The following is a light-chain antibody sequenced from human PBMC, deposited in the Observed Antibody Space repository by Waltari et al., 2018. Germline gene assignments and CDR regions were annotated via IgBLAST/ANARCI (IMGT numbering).Light chain of an antibody. CDR2: EVS. CDR3: SSHTSTVPHV. J-gene: IGLJ1*01. CDR1: SNAVGGYGY. V-gene: IGLV2-14*01. Sequence: QSALTQPASVSGSPGQSVSIPCTGTSNAVGGYGYVSWYQQFPGKAPNLMIYEVSFRPSGVSSRFSGSKSGNTASLTISGLQAEDEAVYYCSSHTSTVPHVFGTGTKVTVV.